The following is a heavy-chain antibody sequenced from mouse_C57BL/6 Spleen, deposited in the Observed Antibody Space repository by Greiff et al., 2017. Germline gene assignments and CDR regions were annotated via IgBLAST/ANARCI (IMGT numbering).Heavy chain of an antibody. CDR1: GYTFTSYW. D-gene: IGHD3-1*01. J-gene: IGHJ4*01. CDR3: ARSGTSAMDY. V-gene: IGHV1-69*01. Sequence: QVQLQQPGAELVMPGASVKLSCKASGYTFTSYWMHWVKQRPGQGLEWIGEIDPADSYTNYNQKFKGKSTLTVDKSSSTAYMQLSSLTSEDSAVYYCARSGTSAMDYWGQVTSVTVSS. CDR2: IDPADSYT.